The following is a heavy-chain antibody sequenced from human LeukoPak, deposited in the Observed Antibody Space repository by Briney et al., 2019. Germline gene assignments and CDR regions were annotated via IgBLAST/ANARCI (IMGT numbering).Heavy chain of an antibody. J-gene: IGHJ3*02. CDR2: IIPIFGTA. Sequence: ASVKVSCKASGGTFSSYAISWVRQAPGQGLEWMGGIIPIFGTANYAQKFQGRVTITADESTSTAYMELSSLRSEDTAVYYCARDGIAVAGTGFAFDIWGQGTMVTVSS. D-gene: IGHD6-19*01. CDR1: GGTFSSYA. V-gene: IGHV1-69*01. CDR3: ARDGIAVAGTGFAFDI.